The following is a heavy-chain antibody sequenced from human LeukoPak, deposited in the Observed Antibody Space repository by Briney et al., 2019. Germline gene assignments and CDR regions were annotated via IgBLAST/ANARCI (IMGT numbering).Heavy chain of an antibody. CDR3: SSVVHDYGNPFDY. CDR2: INPSGGST. CDR1: GYTFTSYY. D-gene: IGHD4-17*01. J-gene: IGHJ4*02. Sequence: ASVKVSCKASGYTFTSYYMHWVRQAPGQGLEWMGIINPSGGSTRYAQKFQGRVTMTRDMSTSTVYMELSSLRSEDTAVYYCSSVVHDYGNPFDYWGQGTLGTVSS. V-gene: IGHV1-46*01.